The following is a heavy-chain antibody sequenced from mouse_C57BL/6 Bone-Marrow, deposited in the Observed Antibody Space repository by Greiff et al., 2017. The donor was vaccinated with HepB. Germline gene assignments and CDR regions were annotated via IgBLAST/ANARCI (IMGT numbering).Heavy chain of an antibody. D-gene: IGHD1-1*01. V-gene: IGHV3-6*01. CDR1: GYSITSGYY. Sequence: EVKLMESGPGLVKPSQSLSLTCSVTGYSITSGYYWNWIRQFPGNKLEWMGYISYDGSNNYNPSLKNRISITRDTSKNQFFLKLNSVTTEDTATYYCARIPLIYYYGSSYVEDAMDYWGQGTSVTVSS. J-gene: IGHJ4*01. CDR2: ISYDGSN. CDR3: ARIPLIYYYGSSYVEDAMDY.